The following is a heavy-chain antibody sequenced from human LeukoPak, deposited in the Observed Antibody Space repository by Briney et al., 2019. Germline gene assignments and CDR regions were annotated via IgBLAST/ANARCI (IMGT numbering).Heavy chain of an antibody. V-gene: IGHV3-43*02. D-gene: IGHD1-20*01. CDR3: AKYIGHNWNDVLDY. Sequence: AGGSLRLACAASGFTFDDYAMHWVRQAPGKGLEWLSLISGDGGSTYYADSVKGRFTISRDNSKNSLYLQMNSLRTEDTALYYCAKYIGHNWNDVLDYWGQGTLVTVSS. CDR2: ISGDGGST. J-gene: IGHJ4*02. CDR1: GFTFDDYA.